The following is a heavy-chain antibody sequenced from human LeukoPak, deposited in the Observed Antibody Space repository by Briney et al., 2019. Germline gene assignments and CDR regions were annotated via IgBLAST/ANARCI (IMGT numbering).Heavy chain of an antibody. CDR1: GGSLSSSSYY. CDR3: ARIAVAAFDY. CDR2: IYYSGST. J-gene: IGHJ4*02. D-gene: IGHD6-19*01. V-gene: IGHV4-61*01. Sequence: PSETLSLTCTVSGGSLSSSSYYWGWIRQPPGKGLEWIGYIYYSGSTNYNPSLKSRVTISVDTSKNQFSLQLSSVTAADTAVYYCARIAVAAFDYWGQGTLVTVSS.